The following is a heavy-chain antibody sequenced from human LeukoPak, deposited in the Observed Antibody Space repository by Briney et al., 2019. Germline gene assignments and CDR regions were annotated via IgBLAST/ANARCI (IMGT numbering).Heavy chain of an antibody. J-gene: IGHJ2*01. V-gene: IGHV3-23*01. CDR2: IYGRGGTT. Sequence: GSLRLSCGASGFTFSSYDMTWVRQAPGKGVEWVSGIYGRGGTTYYADSVKGRFIVSRDNSKNSLSLQMNSLRAEDTAVYYCARVVGRNWYLDLWGRGTQVTVSS. CDR3: ARVVGRNWYLDL. CDR1: GFTFSSYD. D-gene: IGHD1-14*01.